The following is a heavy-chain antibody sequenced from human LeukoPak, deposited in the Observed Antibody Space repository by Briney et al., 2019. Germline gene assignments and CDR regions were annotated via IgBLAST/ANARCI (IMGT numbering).Heavy chain of an antibody. J-gene: IGHJ4*02. CDR2: ISSSGSTI. CDR1: GFTFRDYY. V-gene: IGHV3-11*04. D-gene: IGHD6-13*01. Sequence: GRSLRLSCAASGFTFRDYYMSWIRQAPGKGLEWVTYISSSGSTIYYADSVKGRFTIPRHNDKHLLYVQMSSLRAEDTAVYYCARSRAADGTGYFDYWGQGTLVTVSS. CDR3: ARSRAADGTGYFDY.